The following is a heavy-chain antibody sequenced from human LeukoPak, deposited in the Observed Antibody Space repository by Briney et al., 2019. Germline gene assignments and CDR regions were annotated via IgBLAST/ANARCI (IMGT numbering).Heavy chain of an antibody. CDR2: INPNSGGT. V-gene: IGHV1-2*02. CDR1: GYTFTSYG. Sequence: ASVKVSCKASGYTFTSYGISWVRQAPGQGLEWMGWINPNSGGTNYAQKFQGRVTMTRDTSISTAYMELSRLRSDDTAVYYCARDLVRGSYYYDSSGYQNMDVWGKGTTVTISS. CDR3: ARDLVRGSYYYDSSGYQNMDV. J-gene: IGHJ6*03. D-gene: IGHD3-22*01.